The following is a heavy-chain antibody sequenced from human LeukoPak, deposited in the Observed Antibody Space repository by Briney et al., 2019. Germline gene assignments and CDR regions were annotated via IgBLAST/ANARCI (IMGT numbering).Heavy chain of an antibody. CDR3: ARAPDSSGYKPFHAFDI. D-gene: IGHD3-22*01. Sequence: LETLSLTCTVSGGSISSYYWSWIRQPAGKGLEWIGRIYSSGSTNYNPSLKSRVTISVDTSKNQFSLKLSSVTAADTAVYYCARAPDSSGYKPFHAFDIWGQGTMVTVSS. J-gene: IGHJ3*02. V-gene: IGHV4-4*07. CDR1: GGSISSYY. CDR2: IYSSGST.